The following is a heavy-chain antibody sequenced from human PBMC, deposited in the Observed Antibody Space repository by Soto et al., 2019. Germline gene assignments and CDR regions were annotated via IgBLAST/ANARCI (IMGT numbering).Heavy chain of an antibody. D-gene: IGHD2-15*01. J-gene: IGHJ6*02. CDR1: GGTFSSYA. CDR2: IIPIFGTA. Sequence: QVQLVQSGAEVKKPGSSVKVSCKASGGTFSSYAISWVRQAPRQGLEWMGGIIPIFGTANYAQKFQGRVTITADESTSTAYMELSSLRSEDTAVYYCARVACSGGSCYTETTYGMDVWGQGTTVTVSS. V-gene: IGHV1-69*01. CDR3: ARVACSGGSCYTETTYGMDV.